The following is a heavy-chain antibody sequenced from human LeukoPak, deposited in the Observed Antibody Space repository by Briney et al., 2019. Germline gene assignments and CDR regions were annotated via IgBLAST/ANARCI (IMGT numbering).Heavy chain of an antibody. CDR1: GGSISSYF. Sequence: PSETLSLTCTDPGGSISSYFWSWIRQPPGKGLEWIARIYTSGITNYNPSLKGRVTMSVDTSKNQFSLKLSSVTAADTAVYYCARDLGPDCSSTRCYALDVWGQGTTVTVSS. CDR2: IYTSGIT. D-gene: IGHD2-2*01. CDR3: ARDLGPDCSSTRCYALDV. V-gene: IGHV4-4*07. J-gene: IGHJ6*02.